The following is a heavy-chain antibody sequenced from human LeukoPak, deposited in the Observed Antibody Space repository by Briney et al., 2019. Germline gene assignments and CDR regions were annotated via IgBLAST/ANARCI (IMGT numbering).Heavy chain of an antibody. CDR1: GGSISSGSYY. CDR3: ARGMAHYYDSSGYYLSPTAFDY. J-gene: IGHJ4*02. V-gene: IGHV4-61*02. Sequence: SETLSLTCTVSGGSISSGSYYWSWIRQPAGKGLEWIGRIYTSGSTHYNPSLKSRVTISVDTSKNQFALKLSSVTAADTAVYYCARGMAHYYDSSGYYLSPTAFDYWGQGTLVTVSS. D-gene: IGHD3-22*01. CDR2: IYTSGST.